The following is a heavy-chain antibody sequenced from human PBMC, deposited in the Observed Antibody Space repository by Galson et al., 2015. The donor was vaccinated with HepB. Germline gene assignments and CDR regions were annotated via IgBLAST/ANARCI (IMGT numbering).Heavy chain of an antibody. Sequence: SLRLSCAASGFTFSSYSMNWVRQAPGKGLEWVSSISSSSYIYYADSVKGRFTISRDNAKNSLYLQMNSLRAEDTAVYYCARCRDYDSSGYYDFDYWGQGTLVTVSS. CDR2: ISSSSYI. CDR3: ARCRDYDSSGYYDFDY. J-gene: IGHJ4*02. V-gene: IGHV3-21*01. D-gene: IGHD3-22*01. CDR1: GFTFSSYS.